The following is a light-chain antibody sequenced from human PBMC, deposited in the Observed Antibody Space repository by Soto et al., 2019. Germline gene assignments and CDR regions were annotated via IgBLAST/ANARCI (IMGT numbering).Light chain of an antibody. CDR1: SSDVGGYNY. CDR3: SSYTSSSTL. V-gene: IGLV2-14*01. CDR2: EVS. J-gene: IGLJ1*01. Sequence: QSVLTQPASVSGSPGQSITISCTGTSSDVGGYNYVSWYQQHPGKAPKLMIYEVSNRPSGVSNRFSGPKSGNTASLTISGLQAEDEADYYCSSYTSSSTLLGTGTKVTVL.